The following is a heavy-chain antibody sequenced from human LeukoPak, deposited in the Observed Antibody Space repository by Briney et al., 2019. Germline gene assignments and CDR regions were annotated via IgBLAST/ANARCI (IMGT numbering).Heavy chain of an antibody. Sequence: GGSLRLSCAASGFTFSTYWMSWVRQAPGKGLEWVSVIYSGGSTYYADSVKGRFTISRDNSKNTLYLQMNSLRAEDTAVYYCARRTVTTFLSDYYMDVWGKGTTVTVSS. D-gene: IGHD4-17*01. CDR2: IYSGGST. J-gene: IGHJ6*03. V-gene: IGHV3-53*01. CDR3: ARRTVTTFLSDYYMDV. CDR1: GFTFSTYW.